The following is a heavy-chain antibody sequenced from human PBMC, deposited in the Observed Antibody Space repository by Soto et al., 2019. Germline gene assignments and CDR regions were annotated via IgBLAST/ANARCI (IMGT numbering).Heavy chain of an antibody. Sequence: PSETLSLTCTVSGGTIRSSNYYWAWIRQPPGKGLEWIGSIDYSGSTYYNPSLKSRVTISVDTSKHHFSLKLGSVTAADTALYYCSRRAPEGFDPWGQGTLVTVSS. CDR1: GGTIRSSNYY. J-gene: IGHJ5*02. CDR3: SRRAPEGFDP. V-gene: IGHV4-39*02. CDR2: IDYSGST.